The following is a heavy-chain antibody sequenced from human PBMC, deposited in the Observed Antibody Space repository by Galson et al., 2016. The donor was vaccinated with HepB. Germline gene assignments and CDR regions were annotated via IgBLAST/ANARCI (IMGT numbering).Heavy chain of an antibody. D-gene: IGHD3-16*01. CDR3: TPFPRGGWNPIWD. CDR2: IIPLFGSI. Sequence: SVKVSCKASGGTFNDYAVTWVRQAPGQGLEWMGGIIPLFGSISYAQKFQGRVTVTADQPTTTFYMELTSLTYEDTAVYYCTPFPRGGWNPIWDGGQGTLVTVSS. V-gene: IGHV1-69*13. J-gene: IGHJ4*02. CDR1: GGTFNDYA.